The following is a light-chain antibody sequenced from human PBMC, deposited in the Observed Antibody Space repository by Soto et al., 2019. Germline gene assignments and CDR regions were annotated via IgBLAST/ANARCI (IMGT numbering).Light chain of an antibody. CDR3: QQYGSSPRIT. V-gene: IGKV3-20*01. J-gene: IGKJ5*01. CDR1: QSVSSSY. Sequence: EIVFTLSPGTLSLSPGERATLSCRASQSVSSSYLAWYQQKPGQAPRLLIYGASSRATGIPDRFSGSGSGTDFTLTISRLEPEDFAVYYCQQYGSSPRITFGQGTRLEIK. CDR2: GAS.